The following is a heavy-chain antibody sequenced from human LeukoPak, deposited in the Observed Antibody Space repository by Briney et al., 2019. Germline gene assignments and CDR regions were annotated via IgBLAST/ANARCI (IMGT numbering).Heavy chain of an antibody. Sequence: GGSLRLSCAASGFTLCSYSMNWVRQAPGKGLEWVSSISSSSSYIYYADSVKGRFTISRDNAKNSLYLQMNSLRAEDTAVYYCASAYYCSSTSCYGRKSDYWGQGTLVTVSS. CDR1: GFTLCSYS. CDR3: ASAYYCSSTSCYGRKSDY. V-gene: IGHV3-21*01. J-gene: IGHJ4*02. CDR2: ISSSSSYI. D-gene: IGHD2-2*01.